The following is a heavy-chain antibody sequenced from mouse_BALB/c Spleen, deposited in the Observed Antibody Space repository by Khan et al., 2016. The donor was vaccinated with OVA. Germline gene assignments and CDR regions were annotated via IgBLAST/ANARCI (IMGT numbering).Heavy chain of an antibody. Sequence: EVELVESGGGLVKPGGSLKLSCAASAFTFSDYYMYWVRQTPEKRLEWVATISDGGTSTYYPDSVKGRFTISRDNAKNSLYLQMSSLKSEDTAIFYCVRAGYGAFAYWGQGTLVTVSA. D-gene: IGHD1-1*02. J-gene: IGHJ3*01. CDR3: VRAGYGAFAY. CDR1: AFTFSDYY. CDR2: ISDGGTST. V-gene: IGHV5-4*02.